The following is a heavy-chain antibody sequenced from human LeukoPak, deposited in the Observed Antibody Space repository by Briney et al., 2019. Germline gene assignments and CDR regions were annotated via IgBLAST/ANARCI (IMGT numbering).Heavy chain of an antibody. Sequence: GGSLRLSCAASGFTFSSYAMSWVRQAPGKGLEWVSAISGSGGSTYYADSVKGRFTISRDNSKNTLYLQMNSLRAEDTAVYYCAKSSMIVVVITDYFDYWGQGTLVTVSS. J-gene: IGHJ4*02. V-gene: IGHV3-23*01. CDR3: AKSSMIVVVITDYFDY. CDR2: ISGSGGST. CDR1: GFTFSSYA. D-gene: IGHD3-22*01.